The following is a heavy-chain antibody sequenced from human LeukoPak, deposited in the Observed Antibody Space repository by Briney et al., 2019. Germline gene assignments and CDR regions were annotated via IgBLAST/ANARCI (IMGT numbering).Heavy chain of an antibody. V-gene: IGHV3-23*01. CDR1: GFTFSNYA. Sequence: GGSLRLSCAASGFTFSNYAMSWVRQAPGKGLEWVSFISDSGGSTYYADSVKGRFTISRDNSKNTLDLQLNSLRAEDTAVYYCAKDQLGYCTNGLCYTKESPFDVWGQGTMVTVSS. J-gene: IGHJ3*01. CDR3: AKDQLGYCTNGLCYTKESPFDV. D-gene: IGHD2-8*01. CDR2: ISDSGGST.